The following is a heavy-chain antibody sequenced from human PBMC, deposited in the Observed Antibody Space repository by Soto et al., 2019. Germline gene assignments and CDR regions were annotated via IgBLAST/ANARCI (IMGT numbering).Heavy chain of an antibody. CDR3: ARGRYDSFFSWFDP. CDR1: GGSISSYY. Sequence: PSETLSLTCTVSGGSISSYYWSWIRQPPGKGLEWIGYIYYSGSTNYNPSLKSRVTISVDTSKNQFSLKLSSVTAADTAVYYCARGRYDSFFSWFDPWGQGTLVNGSS. D-gene: IGHD5-18*01. J-gene: IGHJ5*02. CDR2: IYYSGST. V-gene: IGHV4-59*01.